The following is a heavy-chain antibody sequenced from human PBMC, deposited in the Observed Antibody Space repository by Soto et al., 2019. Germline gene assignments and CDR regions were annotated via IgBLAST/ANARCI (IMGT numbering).Heavy chain of an antibody. CDR1: GYTFSNYD. CDR3: AKVSRKGSAIDFDY. Sequence: QVQLVQSGAELKKPGASVKVSCKASGYTFSNYDMNWVRQATGQGPEWLGWVNPNNGDTGYAQKFQGRVTLTTDICTTTAYMELTSLRSEDTAIYYCAKVSRKGSAIDFDYWGQGTLITVSS. D-gene: IGHD3-10*01. J-gene: IGHJ4*02. CDR2: VNPNNGDT. V-gene: IGHV1-8*01.